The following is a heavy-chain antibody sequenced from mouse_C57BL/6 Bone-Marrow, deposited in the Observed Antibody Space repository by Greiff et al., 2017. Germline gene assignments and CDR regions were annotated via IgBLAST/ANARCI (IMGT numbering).Heavy chain of an antibody. D-gene: IGHD1-1*01. CDR1: GYTFTSYT. CDR3: ALITTVVADYFDY. CDR2: INPSSGYT. V-gene: IGHV1-4*01. J-gene: IGHJ2*01. Sequence: QVHVKQSGAELARPGASVKMSCTASGYTFTSYTMHWVHQRPGQGLEWIGYINPSSGYTKYNQKFKDKATLTADKSSSTAYMQLSSLTSEDSAVYYSALITTVVADYFDYWGQGTTLTVSS.